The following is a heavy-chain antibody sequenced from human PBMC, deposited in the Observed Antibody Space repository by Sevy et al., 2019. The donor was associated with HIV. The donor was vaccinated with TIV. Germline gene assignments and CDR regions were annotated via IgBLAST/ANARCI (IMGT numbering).Heavy chain of an antibody. CDR1: GFTFTNVW. CDR3: TTGGSLFQH. V-gene: IGHV3-15*01. D-gene: IGHD3-16*01. J-gene: IGHJ1*01. Sequence: GGSLRLSCVASGFTFTNVWMSWVRQAPGKGLEWVGHFKSKTDGGTTDYAAPVRGRFTISRDDSKNTLYLQMNSLKTEDTAVYYCTTGGSLFQHWGQGTLVTVSS. CDR2: FKSKTDGGTT.